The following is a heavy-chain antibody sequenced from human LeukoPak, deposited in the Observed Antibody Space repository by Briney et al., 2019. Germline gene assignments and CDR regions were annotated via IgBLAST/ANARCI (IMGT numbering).Heavy chain of an antibody. V-gene: IGHV4-39*07. CDR2: IYYSGST. Sequence: SETLSLTCTVSGGSISSSSYYWGWIRQPPGKGLEWIGSIYYSGSTYYNPSLKSRVTISVDTSKNQFSLKLSSVTAADTAVYYCARKPRIHLDYGDFYYYFDYWGQGTLVTVSS. J-gene: IGHJ4*02. CDR1: GGSISSSSYY. CDR3: ARKPRIHLDYGDFYYYFDY. D-gene: IGHD4-17*01.